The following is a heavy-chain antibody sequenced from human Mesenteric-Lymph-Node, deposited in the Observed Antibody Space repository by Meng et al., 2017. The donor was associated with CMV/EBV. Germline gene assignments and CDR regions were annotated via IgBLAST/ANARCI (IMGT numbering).Heavy chain of an antibody. J-gene: IGHJ5*02. CDR2: TYYRSKWYN. Sequence: CVSSGYSVASKSAAWNWIRQSPSRGLEGMGRTYYRSKWYNDYVVSVKSRITINPDTSKNQFSLQLNSVTPEDTAVYHCAKGITWFDPWGQGSLVTVSS. CDR3: AKGITWFDP. CDR1: GYSVASKSAA. V-gene: IGHV6-1*01.